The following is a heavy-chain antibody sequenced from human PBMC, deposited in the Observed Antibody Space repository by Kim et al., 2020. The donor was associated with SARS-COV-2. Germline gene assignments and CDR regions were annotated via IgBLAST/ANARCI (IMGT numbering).Heavy chain of an antibody. CDR2: IYYSGST. V-gene: IGHV4-59*08. Sequence: SETLSLTCTVSGGSISSYYWSWIRQPPGKGLEWIGYIYYSGSTNYNPSLKSRVTISVDTSKNQFSLKLSSVTAADTAVYYCARLADYDSSGYYYVYAFDIWGQGTMVTVSS. J-gene: IGHJ3*02. CDR3: ARLADYDSSGYYYVYAFDI. CDR1: GGSISSYY. D-gene: IGHD3-22*01.